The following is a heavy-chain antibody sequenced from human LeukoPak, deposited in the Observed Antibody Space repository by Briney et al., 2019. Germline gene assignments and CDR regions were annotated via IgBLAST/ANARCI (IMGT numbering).Heavy chain of an antibody. CDR3: ARDRWELLEFDY. D-gene: IGHD1-26*01. J-gene: IGHJ4*02. CDR1: GFTFSTYW. V-gene: IGHV3-74*01. Sequence: PGGSLRLSCAASGFTFSTYWMHWVRQVPGKRLVWISRINGDTSGTSYAESVKGRFTISRDNAKNTVYLQMNSLRVDDTAVYYCARDRWELLEFDYWGQGVLVTVSS. CDR2: INGDTSGT.